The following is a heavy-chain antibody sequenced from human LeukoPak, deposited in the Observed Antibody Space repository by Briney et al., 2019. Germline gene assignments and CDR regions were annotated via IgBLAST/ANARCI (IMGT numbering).Heavy chain of an antibody. CDR1: GFTFSSYE. V-gene: IGHV3-48*03. Sequence: PGGSLRLACAASGFTFSSYEMSWVRQAPARGLGWVSYISSSGSTRYYADSRKGPFTISRDKAKNSLYLQMNSLRAEDTAVYYCARGIEPAGFFTSYYFDYWGQGTLVTVSS. CDR2: ISSSGSTR. D-gene: IGHD1-14*01. CDR3: ARGIEPAGFFTSYYFDY. J-gene: IGHJ4*02.